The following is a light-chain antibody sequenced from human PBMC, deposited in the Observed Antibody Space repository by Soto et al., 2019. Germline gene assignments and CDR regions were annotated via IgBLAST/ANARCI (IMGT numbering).Light chain of an antibody. CDR2: AAS. Sequence: DIQMTQSPSSLSASVGDRVTITCRASQSISIYLNWYQQKPGKAPKLLIYAASSLQSGVPSRFRGSGSGTDFTLTISSLQPEDFATYYCQQSYTTPPNTFGQGTKLEIK. J-gene: IGKJ2*01. V-gene: IGKV1-39*01. CDR1: QSISIY. CDR3: QQSYTTPPNT.